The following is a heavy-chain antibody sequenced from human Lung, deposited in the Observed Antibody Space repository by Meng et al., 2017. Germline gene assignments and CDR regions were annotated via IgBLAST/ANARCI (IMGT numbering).Heavy chain of an antibody. Sequence: ESRPGLVNPSQTLSLTCTVSGGSSSSSNYYWSWIRQPPGKGLEWSGHIYNSGSTYYNPSLKSRITISVDTSKNQFSLKLSSVTAADTAVYYCARGQKGYFDLWGRGTLVTVSS. CDR2: IYNSGST. V-gene: IGHV4-30-4*01. CDR3: ARGQKGYFDL. J-gene: IGHJ2*01. CDR1: GGSSSSSNYY.